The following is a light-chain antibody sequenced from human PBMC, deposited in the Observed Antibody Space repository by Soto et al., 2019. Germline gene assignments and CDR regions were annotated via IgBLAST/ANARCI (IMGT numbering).Light chain of an antibody. Sequence: DIQMTHSPSSLSASVVDRVTMSCQASQDISNYLNWYQQKPGKAPKLLIYDASNLETGVPSRFSGSGSGTDFTFTISSLQPEDIATYYCQQYDNLPFTFGPGTKVDIK. CDR2: DAS. CDR3: QQYDNLPFT. CDR1: QDISNY. J-gene: IGKJ3*01. V-gene: IGKV1-33*01.